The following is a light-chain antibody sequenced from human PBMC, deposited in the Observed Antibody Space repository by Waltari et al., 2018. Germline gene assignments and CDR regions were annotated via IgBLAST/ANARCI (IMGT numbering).Light chain of an antibody. CDR3: SSYAGSNTYVL. J-gene: IGLJ2*01. Sequence: QAAPTQPPSVSGSPGQSVTISCTGTSSDIGYYNAVSWYQQHPGKAPKLMSYEVSKRPSGVSDRFSGSKSGNTASLTISGLQAEDEADYYGSSYAGSNTYVLFGGGTRLTVL. CDR2: EVS. V-gene: IGLV2-11*01. CDR1: SSDIGYYNA.